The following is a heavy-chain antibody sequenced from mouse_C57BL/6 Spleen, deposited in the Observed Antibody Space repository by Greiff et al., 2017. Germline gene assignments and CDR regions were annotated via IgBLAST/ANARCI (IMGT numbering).Heavy chain of an antibody. J-gene: IGHJ1*03. CDR3: VRHRDGSSSWYFDV. Sequence: EVKLEESGGGLVQPKGSLKLSCAASGFSFNTYAMNWVRQAPGKGLEWVARIRSKSNNYAKYYADSVKDRFTISRDDSESMLYLQMNNLKTEATAMDDCVRHRDGSSSWYFDVWGTGTTVTVSS. CDR2: IRSKSNNYAK. CDR1: GFSFNTYA. V-gene: IGHV10-1*01. D-gene: IGHD1-1*01.